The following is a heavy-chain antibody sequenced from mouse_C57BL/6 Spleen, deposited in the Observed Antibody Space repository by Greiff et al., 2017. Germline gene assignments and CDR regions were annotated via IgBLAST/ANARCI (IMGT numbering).Heavy chain of an antibody. CDR1: GYAFTNYF. V-gene: IGHV1-54*01. CDR2: ITPGSGGT. J-gene: IGHJ3*01. Sequence: QVQLQQSGAELVRPGTSVKVSCKASGYAFTNYFVEWVKQRPGQGLEWIGVITPGSGGTNYNEKFKGKATLAADKSTSTAYMQLSRLTSEDAAVYFCARRGVDFAYWGQGTLVTVSA. D-gene: IGHD1-1*01. CDR3: ARRGVDFAY.